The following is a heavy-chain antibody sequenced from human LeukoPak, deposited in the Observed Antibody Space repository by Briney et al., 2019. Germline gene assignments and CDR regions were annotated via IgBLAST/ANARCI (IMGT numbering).Heavy chain of an antibody. CDR3: ARVDPSYYYMDV. V-gene: IGHV1-2*02. CDR2: INPNSGGT. Sequence: ASVKVSCKASGYTFTGYYMHWVRQAPGQGLEWMGWINPNSGGTNYAQKFQGRVTMTRDTSISTAYMELSRLRSDDTAVYYCARVDPSYYYMDVWGKGTTVTVSS. D-gene: IGHD3-9*01. J-gene: IGHJ6*03. CDR1: GYTFTGYY.